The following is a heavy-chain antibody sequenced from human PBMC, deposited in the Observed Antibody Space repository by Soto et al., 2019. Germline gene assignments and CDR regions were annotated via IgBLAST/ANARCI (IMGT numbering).Heavy chain of an antibody. V-gene: IGHV3-11*05. CDR3: AREYYYTMDV. CDR1: GFTFRDYY. J-gene: IGHJ6*02. CDR2: IDSSTKYT. Sequence: QVQLVESGGGLVRPGGSLRLSCEASGFTFRDYYMTWFRQAPGKGLEWLSYIDSSTKYTNYADSVKGRFAISRDNAKNSLYLQMNSLRADVTAVYYCAREYYYTMDVWGQGTRVTVSS.